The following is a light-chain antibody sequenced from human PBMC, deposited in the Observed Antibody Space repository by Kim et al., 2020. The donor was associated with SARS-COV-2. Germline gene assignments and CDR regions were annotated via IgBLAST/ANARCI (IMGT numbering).Light chain of an antibody. CDR2: NNS. V-gene: IGLV1-44*01. CDR3: ASWDDSLNSWV. Sequence: ELTQPPSASGTPGQRVTISCSGSSSNFGSNNINWYQQLPGTAPKLLIYNNSQRPSGVPDRFSGSKSGTSASLAISGLQSEDEAEYFCASWDDSLNSWVFGGGTQLTVL. J-gene: IGLJ3*02. CDR1: SSNFGSNN.